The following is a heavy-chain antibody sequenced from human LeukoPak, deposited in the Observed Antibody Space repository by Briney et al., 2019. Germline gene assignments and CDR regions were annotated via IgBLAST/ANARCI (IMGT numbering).Heavy chain of an antibody. CDR3: ARDFSSGSLDY. D-gene: IGHD3-22*01. CDR1: RFTFSDYY. V-gene: IGHV3-11*04. CDR2: ISSSGSTI. Sequence: GGSLRLSCAASRFTFSDYYMSWIRQAPGKGLEWVSYISSSGSTIFYADSVKGRFTISRDNAKNSLYLQMNSLRAEDTAVYYCARDFSSGSLDYWGQGTLVTVSS. J-gene: IGHJ4*02.